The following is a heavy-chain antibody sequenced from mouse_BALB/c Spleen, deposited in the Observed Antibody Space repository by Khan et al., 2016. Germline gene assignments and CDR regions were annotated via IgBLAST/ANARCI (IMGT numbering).Heavy chain of an antibody. J-gene: IGHJ3*01. Sequence: QIQLVQSGPELKKPGESVKISCKASEYTFTNYGMTWVKQAPGKGLKWMGWIYTYSGEPTYADDFKGRFAFSLEASASTAYLQINNLKHEDTGTYFCAKLTGTDAYWGQGTLVTVSA. CDR3: AKLTGTDAY. CDR2: IYTYSGEP. CDR1: EYTFTNYG. D-gene: IGHD4-1*01. V-gene: IGHV9-3-1*01.